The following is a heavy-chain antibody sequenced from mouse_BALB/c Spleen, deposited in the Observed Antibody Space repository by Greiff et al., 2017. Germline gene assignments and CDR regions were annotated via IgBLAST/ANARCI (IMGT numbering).Heavy chain of an antibody. V-gene: IGHV5-12-1*01. CDR3: ARHRRYGLYYAMDY. CDR2: ISSGGGST. Sequence: EVMLVESGGGLVKPGGSLKLSCAASGFAFSSYDMSWVRQTPEKRLEWVAYISSGGGSTYYPDTVKGRFTISRDNAKNTLYLQMSSLKSEDTAMYYCARHRRYGLYYAMDYWGQGTSVTVSS. J-gene: IGHJ4*01. D-gene: IGHD1-2*01. CDR1: GFAFSSYD.